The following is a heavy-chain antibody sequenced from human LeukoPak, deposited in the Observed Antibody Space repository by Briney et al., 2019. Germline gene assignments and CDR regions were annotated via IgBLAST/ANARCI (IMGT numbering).Heavy chain of an antibody. D-gene: IGHD2-2*01. CDR3: ARDQFVVVPAARADAFDI. Sequence: GGSLRLSCTASGFTFSSYSIHWVRQAPGKGLEWVALISFDGKKTDYADSVKGRFTISRDNAKNSLYLQMNSLRAEDTAVYYCARDQFVVVPAARADAFDIWGQGTMVTVSS. CDR1: GFTFSSYS. V-gene: IGHV3-30*04. J-gene: IGHJ3*02. CDR2: ISFDGKKT.